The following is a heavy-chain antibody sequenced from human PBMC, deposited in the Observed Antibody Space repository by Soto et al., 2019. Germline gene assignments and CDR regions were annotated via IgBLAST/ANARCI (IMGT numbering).Heavy chain of an antibody. CDR3: ARQGFGPLHGIVDV. D-gene: IGHD3-10*01. J-gene: IGHJ6*02. CDR1: GGSISSYY. Sequence: QVQLQESGPGLVKPSETMSLSCTVSGGSISSYYWSWFRQSPGKRMEWIGYVHHSWGSSYNPSLQSRDAISLNTSKSQFSLKVTSVTATDTAVYYCARQGFGPLHGIVDVWGQGTTVTVSS. V-gene: IGHV4-59*08. CDR2: VHHSWGS.